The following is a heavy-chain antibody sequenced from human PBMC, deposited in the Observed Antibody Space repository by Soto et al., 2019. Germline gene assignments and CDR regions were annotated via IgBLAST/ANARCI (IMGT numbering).Heavy chain of an antibody. J-gene: IGHJ4*02. V-gene: IGHV1-3*01. Sequence: ASVKVSCKASGYTFTSYAMHWVRQAPGQRLEWMGWINAGNGNTKYSQKFQGRVTITRDTSASTAYMELSSLRSEDTAVFYCARYARGIAALLPWGQGTLVTVSS. CDR2: INAGNGNT. CDR3: ARYARGIAALLP. D-gene: IGHD6-6*01. CDR1: GYTFTSYA.